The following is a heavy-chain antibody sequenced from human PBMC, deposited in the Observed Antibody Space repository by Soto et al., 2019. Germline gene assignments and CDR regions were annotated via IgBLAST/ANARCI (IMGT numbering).Heavy chain of an antibody. J-gene: IGHJ5*02. Sequence: GASVKVSCKASGYTFTSYAMHWVRQAPGQRLEWMGWINAGNGNTKYSQKFQGRVTITRDTSASTAYMELSSLRSEDTAVYYCARAHVKYYYEPLLWFDPWGQGTLVTVS. CDR2: INAGNGNT. CDR1: GYTFTSYA. V-gene: IGHV1-3*01. CDR3: ARAHVKYYYEPLLWFDP. D-gene: IGHD3-22*01.